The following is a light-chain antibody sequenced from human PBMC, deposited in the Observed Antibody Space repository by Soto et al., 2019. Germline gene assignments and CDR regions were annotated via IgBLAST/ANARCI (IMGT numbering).Light chain of an antibody. CDR3: WSYAGSTTLWV. CDR2: EVN. V-gene: IGLV2-23*02. Sequence: QSALTQPASVSGSPGQSITVSCTGTSSDVGTYNLVSWYQQHPGKAPKVVIYEVNKRPSGVSDRFSGSKSGNTASLTISGLQGEGEADYYCWSYAGSTTLWVLGTGTKLTVL. CDR1: SSDVGTYNL. J-gene: IGLJ1*01.